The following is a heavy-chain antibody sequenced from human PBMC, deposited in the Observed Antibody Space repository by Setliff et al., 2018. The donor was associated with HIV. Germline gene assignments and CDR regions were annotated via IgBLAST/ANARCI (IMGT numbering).Heavy chain of an antibody. D-gene: IGHD1-1*01. J-gene: IGHJ2*01. V-gene: IGHV1-3*01. CDR2: INADNGNT. CDR3: ARERATGKPPLLNWYFDL. CDR1: GYTFTNHL. Sequence: ASVKVSCKASGYTFTNHLLYWVRQAPGQRLEWMGWINADNGNTRYSQKFQGRVTVTRDTSASTAYMELSSLTSQDTAVYYCARERATGKPPLLNWYFDLWGRGTLVTVSS.